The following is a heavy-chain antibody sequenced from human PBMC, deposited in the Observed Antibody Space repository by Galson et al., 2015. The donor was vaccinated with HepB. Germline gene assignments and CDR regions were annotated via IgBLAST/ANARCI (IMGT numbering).Heavy chain of an antibody. Sequence: SLRLSCAASGFTFSSYAMSWVRQAPGKGLEWVSAISGSGGSTYYADSVKGRFTISRDNSKNTLYLQMNSLRAEDTAVYYCANFRFHSSGYYYATPRDAFDIWGQGTMVTVSS. D-gene: IGHD3-22*01. CDR1: GFTFSSYA. V-gene: IGHV3-23*01. CDR2: ISGSGGST. J-gene: IGHJ3*02. CDR3: ANFRFHSSGYYYATPRDAFDI.